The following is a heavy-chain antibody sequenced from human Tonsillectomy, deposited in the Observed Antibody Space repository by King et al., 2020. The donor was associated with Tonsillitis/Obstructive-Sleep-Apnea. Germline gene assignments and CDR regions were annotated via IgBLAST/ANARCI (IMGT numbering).Heavy chain of an antibody. J-gene: IGHJ5*02. V-gene: IGHV5-51*01. Sequence: VQLVESGAEVKKPGESLKISCKGSGYSFTSHWIGWVRQMPGKGLEWMGIIYPGDSDTSYSPSFQGQVTVSADRSINTAYLQWSSLKASATAIYYCARYGEDYVWPDLWGQGTLVTVSS. D-gene: IGHD4-17*01. CDR1: GYSFTSHW. CDR2: IYPGDSDT. CDR3: ARYGEDYVWPDL.